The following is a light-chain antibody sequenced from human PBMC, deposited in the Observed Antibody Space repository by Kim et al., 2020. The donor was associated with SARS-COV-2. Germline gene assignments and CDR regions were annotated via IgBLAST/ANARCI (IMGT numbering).Light chain of an antibody. CDR1: TSNIGSNY. V-gene: IGLV1-47*01. CDR2: RDN. CDR3: STWDDSLKGGV. J-gene: IGLJ3*02. Sequence: QSVLPQPPSTSGTPGQRVTISCSGGTSNIGSNYVNWYQQFPGEAPKLLIYRDNQRPSGVPDRFSAFKSGSSAVLAISGLRSEDEAHYYCSTWDDSLKGGVFGGGTQLTVL.